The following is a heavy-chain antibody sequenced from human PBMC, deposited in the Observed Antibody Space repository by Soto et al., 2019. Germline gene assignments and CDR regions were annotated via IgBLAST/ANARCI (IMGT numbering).Heavy chain of an antibody. D-gene: IGHD4-17*01. V-gene: IGHV1-8*01. CDR2: MNPNSGNT. Sequence: QVQLVQSGAEVKKPGASVKGSCKASGYTFTSYDINWVRQATGQGLEWMGWMNPNSGNTGYAQKFQGRVTMTRNSAKSTAYLELSSLRSEYTAVYYCARTLYGDNVDYWCQGTKVTVSS. CDR1: GYTFTSYD. CDR3: ARTLYGDNVDY. J-gene: IGHJ4*02.